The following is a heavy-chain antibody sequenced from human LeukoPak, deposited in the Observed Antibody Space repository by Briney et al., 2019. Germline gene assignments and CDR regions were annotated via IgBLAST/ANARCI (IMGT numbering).Heavy chain of an antibody. CDR2: ISGVGDST. CDR1: GFTFSNYA. J-gene: IGHJ4*02. CDR3: AKRGEVVSKYFDS. D-gene: IGHD3-10*01. Sequence: GGSLRLSCAASGFTFSNYAMNWVRQAPGKGLEWVSTISGVGDSTYYAESVKGRFTMSRDNSKNMLYLQMNSLRAEDTAVYYCAKRGEVVSKYFDSWGQGTLVTVSS. V-gene: IGHV3-23*01.